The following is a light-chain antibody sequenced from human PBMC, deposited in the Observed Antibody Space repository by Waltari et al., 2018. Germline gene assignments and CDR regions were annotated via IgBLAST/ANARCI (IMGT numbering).Light chain of an antibody. V-gene: IGLV2-14*01. CDR3: SSYTSSSTLV. Sequence: QSALTQPASVSGSPGQWITISCTGSNSDVGTYNYVSWYQQHPGKAPKLMIYDVSKRPSGVSDRFSGSKSGNTASLTISGLQAEDEADYYCSSYTSSSTLVFGGGTKGTVL. J-gene: IGLJ3*02. CDR2: DVS. CDR1: NSDVGTYNY.